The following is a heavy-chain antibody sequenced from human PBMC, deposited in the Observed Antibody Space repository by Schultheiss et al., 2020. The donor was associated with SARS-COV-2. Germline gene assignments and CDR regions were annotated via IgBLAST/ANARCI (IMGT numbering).Heavy chain of an antibody. CDR3: AKVQDIVVVPAAIRGFDY. J-gene: IGHJ4*02. V-gene: IGHV3-23*01. Sequence: GGSLRLSCAASGFTFSSYAMSWVRQAPGKGLEWVSAISGSGGSTYYADSVKGRFTISRDNSKNTLYLQMNSLRAEDTAVYYCAKVQDIVVVPAAIRGFDYWGQGTLVTVSS. CDR1: GFTFSSYA. D-gene: IGHD2-2*02. CDR2: ISGSGGST.